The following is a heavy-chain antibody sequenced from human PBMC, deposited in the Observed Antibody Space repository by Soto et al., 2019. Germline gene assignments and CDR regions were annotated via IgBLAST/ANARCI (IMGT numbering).Heavy chain of an antibody. V-gene: IGHV4-34*01. D-gene: IGHD3-3*01. J-gene: IGHJ4*02. CDR3: ARGENYDFWSGLKSFDY. CDR2: INNSGST. Sequence: QVQLQQWGAGLLKPSETLSLTCAVYGGSFSGYYWSWIRQPPGKGLEWIGEINNSGSTNYNPSLKSRVTISVDTSKNPFSLKLSSVTAADTAVYYCARGENYDFWSGLKSFDYWGQGTLVTVSS. CDR1: GGSFSGYY.